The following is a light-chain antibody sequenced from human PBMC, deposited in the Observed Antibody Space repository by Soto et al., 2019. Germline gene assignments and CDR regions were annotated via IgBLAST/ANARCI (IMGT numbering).Light chain of an antibody. CDR2: RAS. V-gene: IGKV3-20*01. CDR3: HQFGSSPLDT. Sequence: EIVLTQSPGTLSLSPGERATLSCRASQTISSSFLAWYQQKPGQAPRLVIYRASRRAPGIPDRFSGSGSWTDFTLTISRLEPEDFPVYYCHQFGSSPLDTFGPGTKVEIK. CDR1: QTISSSF. J-gene: IGKJ3*01.